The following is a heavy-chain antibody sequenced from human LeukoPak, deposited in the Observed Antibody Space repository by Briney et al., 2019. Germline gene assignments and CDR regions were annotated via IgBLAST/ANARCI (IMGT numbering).Heavy chain of an antibody. CDR3: AREQYYYDNSGYYDF. Sequence: ASVKVSCKASGYTFTSYGISWVRQAPGQGLEWMGWITAYNGNTNYAQKLKGRVTMTTDTSTSTAYMELRSLRSDDTAVYYCAREQYYYDNSGYYDFWGQGTQVTVSS. J-gene: IGHJ4*02. V-gene: IGHV1-18*01. CDR2: ITAYNGNT. D-gene: IGHD3-22*01. CDR1: GYTFTSYG.